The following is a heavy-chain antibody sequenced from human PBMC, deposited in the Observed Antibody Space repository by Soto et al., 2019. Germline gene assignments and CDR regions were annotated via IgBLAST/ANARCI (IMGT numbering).Heavy chain of an antibody. CDR1: GGSISSSSYY. CDR2: IYYSGST. CDR3: ARHSDWGWRVFDY. J-gene: IGHJ4*02. D-gene: IGHD7-27*01. Sequence: SETLSLTCTVSGGSISSSSYYWGWIRQPPGKGLEWIGSIYYSGSTYYNPSLKSRVTISVDTSKNQFSLKLSSVTAADTAVYYCARHSDWGWRVFDYWGQGTLVTVSS. V-gene: IGHV4-39*01.